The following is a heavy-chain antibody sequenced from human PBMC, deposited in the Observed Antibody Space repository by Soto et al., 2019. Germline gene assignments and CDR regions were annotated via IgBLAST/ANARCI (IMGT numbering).Heavy chain of an antibody. Sequence: QVQLVESGGGLVKPGGSLRLSCAASGFTVSDYYMSWIRQAPGKGLEWVSYISSSSSYTNYADSVKGRFTISRDNAKNPLYLQMHSPRAEDTAVYYCARDPRGVAAATFQYYFDYWGQGTLVTVSS. D-gene: IGHD6-13*01. J-gene: IGHJ4*02. CDR3: ARDPRGVAAATFQYYFDY. CDR2: ISSSSSYT. V-gene: IGHV3-11*06. CDR1: GFTVSDYY.